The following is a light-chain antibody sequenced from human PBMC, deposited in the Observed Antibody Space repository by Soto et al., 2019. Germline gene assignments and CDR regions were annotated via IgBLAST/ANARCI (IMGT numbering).Light chain of an antibody. CDR2: DVN. Sequence: QSVLTQPASVSGSPGQSITISCTGTSSDIGAYNFVSWYQQHPGKAPKLMLYDVNIRPSGVSKRFSGSKSGNTASLTISGLQAEDEAYYYCTSWTTSTTMIFGGGTKLTVL. CDR3: TSWTTSTTMI. CDR1: SSDIGAYNF. V-gene: IGLV2-14*03. J-gene: IGLJ2*01.